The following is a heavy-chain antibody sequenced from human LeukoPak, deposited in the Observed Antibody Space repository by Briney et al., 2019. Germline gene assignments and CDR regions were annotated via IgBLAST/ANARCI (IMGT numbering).Heavy chain of an antibody. CDR2: IYYSGST. Sequence: PSETLSLTCTVSGGSIRISSYYWGWIRQPPGKGLEWIGSIYYSGSTYYNPSLKSRVTISVDTSKNQFSLKLSSVTAADTAVYYCARQRPGGSGYSDYWGQGTLVTVSS. J-gene: IGHJ4*02. V-gene: IGHV4-39*01. CDR1: GGSIRISSYY. CDR3: ARQRPGGSGYSDY. D-gene: IGHD3-3*01.